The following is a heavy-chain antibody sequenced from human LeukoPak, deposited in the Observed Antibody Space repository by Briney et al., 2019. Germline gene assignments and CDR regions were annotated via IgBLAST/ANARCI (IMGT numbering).Heavy chain of an antibody. CDR2: IYSGGST. V-gene: IGHV3-53*01. D-gene: IGHD3-9*01. CDR3: AKVGDYDILTGYSYYFDY. J-gene: IGHJ4*02. Sequence: PGGSLRLSCAASGFTVSSNYMSWVRQAPGKGLEWVSVIYSGGSTYYADSVKGRFTISRDNSKNTLYLQMNSLRAEDTAVYYCAKVGDYDILTGYSYYFDYWGQGTLVTVSS. CDR1: GFTVSSNY.